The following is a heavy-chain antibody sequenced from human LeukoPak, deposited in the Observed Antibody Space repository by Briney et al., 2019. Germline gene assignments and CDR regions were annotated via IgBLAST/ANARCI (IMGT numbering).Heavy chain of an antibody. V-gene: IGHV3-23*01. CDR2: ISGSGGST. CDR1: GFTFSSYA. D-gene: IGHD6-19*01. Sequence: GGSLRLSCAASGFTFSSYAMSWVRQAPGKGLEWVSAISGSGGSTSYADSVKGRFTISRDNSKNTLYLQMNSPRAKDTAVYFCAKDHSSGWYTFYYFDYWGQGTLVTVSS. CDR3: AKDHSSGWYTFYYFDY. J-gene: IGHJ4*02.